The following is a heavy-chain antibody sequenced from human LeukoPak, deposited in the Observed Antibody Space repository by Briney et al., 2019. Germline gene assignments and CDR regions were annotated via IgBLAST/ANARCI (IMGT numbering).Heavy chain of an antibody. Sequence: ASVKVSCKASGYTFNKFGITWVRQAPGQGLECMGWISAYNGKTKYTQKFQDRVTMTTDASTTTAYMELRSLRSDDTAVYYCARGRVEDFDYWGQGTLVTVSS. CDR2: ISAYNGKT. CDR1: GYTFNKFG. D-gene: IGHD2-15*01. J-gene: IGHJ4*02. V-gene: IGHV1-18*01. CDR3: ARGRVEDFDY.